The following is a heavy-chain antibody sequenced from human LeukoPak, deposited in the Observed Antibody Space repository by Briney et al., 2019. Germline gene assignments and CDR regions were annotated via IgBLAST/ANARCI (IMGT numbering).Heavy chain of an antibody. D-gene: IGHD6-13*01. CDR3: ARDSLNVGIAAGDPYMDV. CDR2: ISYDGSNK. J-gene: IGHJ6*03. V-gene: IGHV3-30*04. CDR1: GFTFSSYA. Sequence: PGGSLRLSCAASGFTFSSYAMHWVRQAPGKGLEWVAVISYDGSNKYYADSVKGRFTISRDNSKNTLYLQMNSLRAEDTAVYYCARDSLNVGIAAGDPYMDVWGKGTTVTVSS.